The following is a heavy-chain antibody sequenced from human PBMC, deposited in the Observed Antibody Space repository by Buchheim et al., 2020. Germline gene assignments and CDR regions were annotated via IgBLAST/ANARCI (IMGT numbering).Heavy chain of an antibody. J-gene: IGHJ4*02. CDR2: ISSSGSTI. D-gene: IGHD3-10*01. V-gene: IGHV3-48*03. CDR1: GFTFSSYE. CDR3: ARDSRQLWFGEGSLYYFDY. Sequence: EVQLVESGGGLVQPGGSLRLSCMASGFTFSSYEMNWVRQAPGKGLEWVSYISSSGSTIYYADSVKGRFTISRDSAKNSLYLQMNSLRAEDTAVYYCARDSRQLWFGEGSLYYFDYWGQGTL.